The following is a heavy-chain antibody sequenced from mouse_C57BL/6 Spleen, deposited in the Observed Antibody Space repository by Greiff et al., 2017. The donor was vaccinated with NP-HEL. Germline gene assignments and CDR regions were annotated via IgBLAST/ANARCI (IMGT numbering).Heavy chain of an antibody. D-gene: IGHD2-3*01. CDR1: GYTFTTYP. CDR3: ARRNDGYPHWYFDV. CDR2: FHPYNDDT. V-gene: IGHV1-47*01. J-gene: IGHJ1*03. Sequence: QVHVKQSGAELVKPGASVKMSCKASGYTFTTYPIEWMKQNHGKSLEWIGNFHPYNDDTKYNEKFKGKATLTVEKSSSTVYLELSRLTSDDSAVYYCARRNDGYPHWYFDVWGTGTTVTVSS.